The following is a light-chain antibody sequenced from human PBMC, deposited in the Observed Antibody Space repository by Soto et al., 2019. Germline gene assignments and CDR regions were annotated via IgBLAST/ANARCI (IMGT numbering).Light chain of an antibody. CDR2: HVT. CDR3: CSLTTSHTYV. J-gene: IGLJ1*01. Sequence: QSALTQPAYVSGSPGQSITISCNGTSSDIGHYDYVSWYQQHPGKAPKRMIYHVTYRPSGVSNRYSGSKSGNSASLTISGLQADDEADYYCCSLTTSHTYVFGSGTKLTVL. CDR1: SSDIGHYDY. V-gene: IGLV2-14*03.